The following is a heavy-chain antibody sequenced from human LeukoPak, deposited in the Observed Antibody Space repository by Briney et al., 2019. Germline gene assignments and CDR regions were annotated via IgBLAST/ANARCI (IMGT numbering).Heavy chain of an antibody. CDR2: VHRSGRT. Sequence: SETLSLTCTVSGYSISSDYYWGWIRQPPGKGLEWIGSVHRSGRTYYNPSLKSRVTISVDTSKNQFSLKLNSVTAADTAVYYCARTTEGGYTYNYFYYYYMDVWGKGTTVTISS. CDR3: ARTTEGGYTYNYFYYYYMDV. J-gene: IGHJ6*03. V-gene: IGHV4-38-2*02. D-gene: IGHD5-18*01. CDR1: GYSISSDYY.